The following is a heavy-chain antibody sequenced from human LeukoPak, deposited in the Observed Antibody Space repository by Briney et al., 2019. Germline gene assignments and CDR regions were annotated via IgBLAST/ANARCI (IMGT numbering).Heavy chain of an antibody. J-gene: IGHJ4*02. CDR1: GYTFTGYY. CDR3: AREGRSGSYQYYFDY. Sequence: ASVKVSCKASGYTFTGYYMHWVRQAPGQGLEWMGWINPNSGGTNYAQKFQGRVTMTRDTSISTAYMELSRLRSDDTAVYYCAREGRSGSYQYYFDYWGQGTLVTVSS. V-gene: IGHV1-2*02. CDR2: INPNSGGT. D-gene: IGHD1-26*01.